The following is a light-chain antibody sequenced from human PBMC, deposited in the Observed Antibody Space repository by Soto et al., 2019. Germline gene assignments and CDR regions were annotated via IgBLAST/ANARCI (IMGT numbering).Light chain of an antibody. CDR2: DAS. Sequence: EIVMTQSPATLSVSPGERPTLSCRPGQRVNATLAWYQQKPGQTPRLLIYDASSRATGIPARFSGSGSGTDFTLTISSLQSEDFAVYYCQQYNNWPLTFGGGTNVEIK. CDR3: QQYNNWPLT. CDR1: QRVNAT. V-gene: IGKV3-15*01. J-gene: IGKJ4*01.